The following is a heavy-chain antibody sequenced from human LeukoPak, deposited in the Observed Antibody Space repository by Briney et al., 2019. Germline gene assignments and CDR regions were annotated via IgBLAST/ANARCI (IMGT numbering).Heavy chain of an antibody. CDR1: GGSISSGHYY. D-gene: IGHD2-15*01. CDR2: IFYSGNS. J-gene: IGHJ4*02. V-gene: IGHV4-30-4*08. CDR3: ARAGYCSGGSCYIFDY. Sequence: SETLSLTCTVSGGSISSGHYYWSWIRQPPGKGLEWIGYIFYSGNSYYNPSLKSRVTISVDTSKNQFSLKLSSVTAADTAVYYCARAGYCSGGSCYIFDYWGQGTLVTVSS.